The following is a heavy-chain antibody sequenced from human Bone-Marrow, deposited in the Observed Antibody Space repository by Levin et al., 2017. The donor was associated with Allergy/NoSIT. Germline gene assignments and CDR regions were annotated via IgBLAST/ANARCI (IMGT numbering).Heavy chain of an antibody. Sequence: GESLKISCAASGFTFSSYAMHWVRQAPGKGLERVAVISYDGSNKYYADSVKGRFTISRDNSKNTQYLQMNSLRAEDTAVYYCARGQVFDYWGQGTLVTVSS. CDR2: ISYDGSNK. V-gene: IGHV3-30-3*01. CDR3: ARGQVFDY. CDR1: GFTFSSYA. J-gene: IGHJ4*02.